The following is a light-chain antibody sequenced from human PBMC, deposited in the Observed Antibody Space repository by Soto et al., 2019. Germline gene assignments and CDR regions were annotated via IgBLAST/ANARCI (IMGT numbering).Light chain of an antibody. CDR2: SNN. Sequence: QSVLTQPPSASGTPGQRVTISCSGSSSNIGSNPVNWYQQLPGTAPKLLIYSNNQRPSGVPDRFSGSKSGTSASLAISGLQSEDEADYYCAAWDGSLNGYVFGTGTKLTVL. CDR3: AAWDGSLNGYV. J-gene: IGLJ1*01. V-gene: IGLV1-44*01. CDR1: SSNIGSNP.